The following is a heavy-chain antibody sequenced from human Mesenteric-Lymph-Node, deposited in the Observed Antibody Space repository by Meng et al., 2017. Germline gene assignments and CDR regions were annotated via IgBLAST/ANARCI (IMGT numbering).Heavy chain of an antibody. CDR1: GGTFSSYA. V-gene: IGHV1-18*01. Sequence: ASVKVSCKASGGTFSSYAISWVRQAPGQGLEWMGWISAYNGNTNYAQKLQGRVTMTTDTSTSTAYMELRSLRSDDTAVYYCARGYVYYYFDYWGQGTRVTGYS. D-gene: IGHD5-12*01. J-gene: IGHJ4*02. CDR2: ISAYNGNT. CDR3: ARGYVYYYFDY.